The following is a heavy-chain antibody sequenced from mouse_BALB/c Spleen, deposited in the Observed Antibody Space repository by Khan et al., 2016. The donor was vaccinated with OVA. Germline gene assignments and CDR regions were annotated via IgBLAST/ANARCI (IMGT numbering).Heavy chain of an antibody. D-gene: IGHD2-1*01. J-gene: IGHJ2*01. CDR3: ARLLINFDY. Sequence: QVHLQQPGAELVNPGASVNLSCKASGYTLTSYWMHWVKQRPGQGLEWIGEINPSNGRTNYNEKFKSKATLTVDKSSSTAYMQRSSPTSEDSAVYYCARLLINFDYWGQGTTLTVSS. CDR1: GYTLTSYW. V-gene: IGHV1S81*02. CDR2: INPSNGRT.